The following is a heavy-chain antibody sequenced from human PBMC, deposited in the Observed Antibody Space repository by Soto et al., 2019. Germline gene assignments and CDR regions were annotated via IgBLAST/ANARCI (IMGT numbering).Heavy chain of an antibody. V-gene: IGHV3-48*02. Sequence: GGSLRLSCAASGFTFSSYGMNWVRQAPGKGLEWLSYISSRSSTIHYSDSVKGRFTMSRDNAKNSLYLQMNSLRDEDTAVYYCARAALYGYDYWGQGTLVTVSS. CDR1: GFTFSSYG. D-gene: IGHD4-17*01. CDR2: ISSRSSTI. CDR3: ARAALYGYDY. J-gene: IGHJ4*02.